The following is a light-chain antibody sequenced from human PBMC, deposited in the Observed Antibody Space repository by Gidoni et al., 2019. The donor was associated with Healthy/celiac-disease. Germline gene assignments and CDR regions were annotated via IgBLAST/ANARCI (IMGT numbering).Light chain of an antibody. V-gene: IGKV3-20*01. J-gene: IGKJ3*01. CDR1: QSVSSSY. CDR3: QKYGSSPFT. CDR2: CAS. Sequence: EIVLTQSPGTLSLSPGARATLSCRASQSVSSSYLAWYQHKPGQAPRLLDYCASSRATGIPDRFSGSGSGTDFTLTIIRLEPEDFAVYYCQKYGSSPFTFGPXTKVDIK.